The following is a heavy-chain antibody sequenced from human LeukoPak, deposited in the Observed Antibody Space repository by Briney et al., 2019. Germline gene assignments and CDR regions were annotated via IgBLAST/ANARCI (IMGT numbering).Heavy chain of an antibody. CDR1: GFAFADYA. Sequence: GGSLRLSCAASGFAFADYAMHWVHQIPGKGLECVAHIHADGGRTFYADSVKGRFAVSRDNGKNSLFLQMDSLTSDDTALYYCSTWAFYHGLDVWGQGATVIVSS. CDR2: IHADGGRT. D-gene: IGHD2/OR15-2a*01. J-gene: IGHJ6*02. CDR3: STWAFYHGLDV. V-gene: IGHV3-43*02.